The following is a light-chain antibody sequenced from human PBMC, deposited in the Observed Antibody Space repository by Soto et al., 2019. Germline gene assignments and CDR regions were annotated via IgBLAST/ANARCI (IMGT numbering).Light chain of an antibody. CDR2: GAS. Sequence: EIVLTQPPGTLSLSPGERATLSCRASQSVSSSYLAWYQQKPGQAPRLLIYGASSRATGIPDRFSGSGSGTEFTLTISDLQPDDFATYYCQQYQSDTWTFGQGTKVDNK. V-gene: IGKV3-20*01. J-gene: IGKJ1*01. CDR1: QSVSSSY. CDR3: QQYQSDTWT.